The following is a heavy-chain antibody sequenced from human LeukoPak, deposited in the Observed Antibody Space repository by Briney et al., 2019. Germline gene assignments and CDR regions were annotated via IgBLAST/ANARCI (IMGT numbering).Heavy chain of an antibody. CDR3: VRGADTGYSSDS. D-gene: IGHD3-9*01. V-gene: IGHV3-74*01. CDR2: INSDGRST. Sequence: GGSLRLSCVASGFTFSRYWMHWVRHAPGKGLVWVSRINSDGRSTNYADSVKSRFSISRDNAENTLYLQMNSLRVEDTAVYYCVRGADTGYSSDSWGQGTLVTVSS. CDR1: GFTFSRYW. J-gene: IGHJ4*02.